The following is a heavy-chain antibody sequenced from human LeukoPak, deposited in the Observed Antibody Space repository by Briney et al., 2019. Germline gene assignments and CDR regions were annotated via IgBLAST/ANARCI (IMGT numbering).Heavy chain of an antibody. J-gene: IGHJ4*02. CDR1: GFTFNSYA. Sequence: GGSLRLSCAASGFTFNSYAMSWVRQAPGKGLEWVSYISSSSSTIYYADSVKGRFTISRDNAKNSLYLQMNSLRAEDTAVYYCARVGHASGLIVDYWGQGTLVTVSS. V-gene: IGHV3-48*01. CDR3: ARVGHASGLIVDY. D-gene: IGHD3-10*01. CDR2: ISSSSSTI.